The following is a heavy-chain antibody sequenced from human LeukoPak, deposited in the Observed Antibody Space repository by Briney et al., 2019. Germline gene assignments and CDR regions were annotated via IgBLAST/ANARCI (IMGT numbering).Heavy chain of an antibody. J-gene: IGHJ4*02. CDR3: AKILGLAVAGTLGY. CDR1: GFTFSSYG. V-gene: IGHV3-30*18. CDR2: ITYDGSNK. Sequence: GRSLRLSCAASGFTFSSYGMHWVRQAPGKGLEWVAVITYDGSNKYYADSVKGRLTISRDNSKNTLYLQMNSLRAEDTAVYYCAKILGLAVAGTLGYWGQGTLVTVSS. D-gene: IGHD6-19*01.